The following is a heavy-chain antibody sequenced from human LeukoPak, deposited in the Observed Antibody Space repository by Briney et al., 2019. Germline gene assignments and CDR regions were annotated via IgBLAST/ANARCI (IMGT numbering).Heavy chain of an antibody. CDR3: ARETVNWPFDY. CDR2: IYYSGST. V-gene: IGHV4-39*02. D-gene: IGHD4-17*01. CDR1: GGSISSSSYY. J-gene: IGHJ4*02. Sequence: PSETLSLTCTVSGGSISSSSYYWGWIRQPPGKGLEWIGSIYYSGSTYYNLSLKSRVTISVDTSKNQFSLKLSSVTAADTAVYYCARETVNWPFDYWGQGTLVTVSS.